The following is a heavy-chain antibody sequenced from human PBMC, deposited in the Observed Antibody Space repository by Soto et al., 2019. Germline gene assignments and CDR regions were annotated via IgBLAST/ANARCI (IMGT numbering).Heavy chain of an antibody. D-gene: IGHD6-19*01. CDR1: GFSLTTSAVG. J-gene: IGHJ4*02. Sequence: QITLKESGPTLVKPTQTLTLTCTFSGFSLTTSAVGVGWIRQPPGKALEWLALLYWDDDNQYSPSLRNRLTLTKDTSKNPVVLTMTNMDPVDTATYYCAHGSGWLFDYWGQGTLVTVSS. CDR3: AHGSGWLFDY. CDR2: LYWDDDN. V-gene: IGHV2-5*02.